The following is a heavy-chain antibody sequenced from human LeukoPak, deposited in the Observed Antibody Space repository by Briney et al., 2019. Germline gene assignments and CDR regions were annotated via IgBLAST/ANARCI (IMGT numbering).Heavy chain of an antibody. V-gene: IGHV4-39*01. CDR1: GGSISSSSYY. D-gene: IGHD6-19*01. J-gene: IGHJ4*02. CDR3: ARRSSGWDHFGY. CDR2: IYYSGST. Sequence: PSETLSLTCTVSGGSISSSSYYWGWIRQPPGKGLEWIGSIYYSGSTYYNPSLKSRVTISVDTSKNQFSLKLSSVTAADTAVYYCARRSSGWDHFGYWGQGTLVTVSS.